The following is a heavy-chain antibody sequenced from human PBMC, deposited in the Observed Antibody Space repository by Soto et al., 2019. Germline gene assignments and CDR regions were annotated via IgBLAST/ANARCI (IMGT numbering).Heavy chain of an antibody. CDR3: ARDISLGSCSSTSCYRKHLVKRVNAFDI. Sequence: SVKVSCKASAGTFSSYAISWVRQAPGQGLEWMGGIIPIFGTANCAQNFHGRVTITPDVSTSTAYMPLISLKSEDTAVYYCARDISLGSCSSTSCYRKHLVKRVNAFDIWG. CDR2: IIPIFGTA. V-gene: IGHV1-69*13. D-gene: IGHD2-2*02. J-gene: IGHJ3*02. CDR1: AGTFSSYA.